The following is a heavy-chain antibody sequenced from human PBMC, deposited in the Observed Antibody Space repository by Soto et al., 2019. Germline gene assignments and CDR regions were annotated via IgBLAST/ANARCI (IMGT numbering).Heavy chain of an antibody. Sequence: QVQVQESGPGLVNASGTLSLTCAVSGGSINTNNWWSWVRQPPGKGLEWIGEIFHRGNSNNNPSFKSRVTISLDKSNNQFSLKLISVTAADMAVYYCARGALKSPAPFDYWGQGIPVTVSS. CDR2: IFHRGNS. CDR3: ARGALKSPAPFDY. CDR1: GGSINTNNW. J-gene: IGHJ4*02. V-gene: IGHV4-4*02.